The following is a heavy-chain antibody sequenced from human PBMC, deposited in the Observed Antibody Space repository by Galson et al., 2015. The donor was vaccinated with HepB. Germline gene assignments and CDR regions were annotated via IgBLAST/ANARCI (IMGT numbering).Heavy chain of an antibody. CDR3: ARLPYCSSTSCYTSYYYYGMDV. Sequence: TLSLTCTVSGGSISSGDYYWSWIRQPPGKGLEWIGYIYYSGSTYYNPSLKSRVTISVDTSKNQFSLKLSSVTAADTAVYYCARLPYCSSTSCYTSYYYYGMDVWGQGTTVTVSS. J-gene: IGHJ6*02. V-gene: IGHV4-30-4*01. CDR1: GGSISSGDYY. CDR2: IYYSGST. D-gene: IGHD2-2*02.